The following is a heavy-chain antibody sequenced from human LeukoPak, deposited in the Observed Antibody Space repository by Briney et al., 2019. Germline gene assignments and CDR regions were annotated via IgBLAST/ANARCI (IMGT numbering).Heavy chain of an antibody. CDR2: ISYDGSNK. Sequence: GRSLRLSCAASGFTFSSYAMHWVRQAPGKGLEWVAVISYDGSNKYYADSVKGRFTISRDNSKNTLYLQMNSLRAEDTAVYYCAIFGDFWSGFDIWGQGTMVTVSS. V-gene: IGHV3-30-3*01. CDR3: AIFGDFWSGFDI. J-gene: IGHJ3*02. CDR1: GFTFSSYA. D-gene: IGHD3-3*01.